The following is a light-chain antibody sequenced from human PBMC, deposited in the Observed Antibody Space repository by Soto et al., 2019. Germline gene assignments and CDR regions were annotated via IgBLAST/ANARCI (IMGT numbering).Light chain of an antibody. V-gene: IGLV2-14*01. CDR3: RSYTSSSTPYV. Sequence: QSALTQPASVSGSPGQSITISCTGTSSDVGGYNYVSWYQQHPGKAPKLMIYEVSNRPSGVSNRFSDYKSGNTASLTISGLQAEDEADYYCRSYTSSSTPYVFGTGTKVTVL. CDR2: EVS. CDR1: SSDVGGYNY. J-gene: IGLJ1*01.